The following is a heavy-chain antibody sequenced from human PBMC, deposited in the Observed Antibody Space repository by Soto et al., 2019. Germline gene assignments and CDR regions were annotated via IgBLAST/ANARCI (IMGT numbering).Heavy chain of an antibody. CDR1: GFTFSSYW. J-gene: IGHJ4*02. Sequence: GGSLRLSCAASGFTFSSYWMSWVRQAPGKGLEWVANIKQDGSEKYYVDSVKGRFTISRDDAKNSLYLQMNSLRAEDTAVYYCAKGGGGIAVAGQFYWGQGTLVTVSS. CDR2: IKQDGSEK. CDR3: AKGGGGIAVAGQFY. D-gene: IGHD6-19*01. V-gene: IGHV3-7*01.